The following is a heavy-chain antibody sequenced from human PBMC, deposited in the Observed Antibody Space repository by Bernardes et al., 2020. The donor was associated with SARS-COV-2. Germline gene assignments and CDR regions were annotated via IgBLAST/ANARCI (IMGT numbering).Heavy chain of an antibody. CDR3: KKDLATDYFHPMDV. CDR1: VFTHDDYS. V-gene: IGHV3-43*01. Sequence: RGSLTLLCTASVFTHDDYSMLWVRRAPGKGVVWVALVRWDGCHTLYADSVKARFTIYRDNSKNSLYLQMNSLRTEDTALYHCKKDLATDYFHPMDVWGQGTTITVSS. J-gene: IGHJ6*02. D-gene: IGHD3-10*02. CDR2: VRWDGCHT.